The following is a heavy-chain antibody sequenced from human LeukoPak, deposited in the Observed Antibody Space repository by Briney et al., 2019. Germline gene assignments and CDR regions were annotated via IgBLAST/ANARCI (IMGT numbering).Heavy chain of an antibody. CDR1: GGSISSGGYY. J-gene: IGHJ4*02. Sequence: PSETLSLTCPVSGGSISSGGYYWSWIRQHPGKGLEWIGYIYYSGSTYYNPSLKSRVTISVDTSKNQFSLKLSSVTAADTAVYYCASLDSSGYTPTSYFDYWGQGTLVTVSS. D-gene: IGHD3-22*01. CDR3: ASLDSSGYTPTSYFDY. V-gene: IGHV4-31*03. CDR2: IYYSGST.